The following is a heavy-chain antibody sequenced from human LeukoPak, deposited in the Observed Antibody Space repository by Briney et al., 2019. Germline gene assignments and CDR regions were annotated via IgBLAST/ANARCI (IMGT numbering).Heavy chain of an antibody. Sequence: GASVKVSCKASGYTFTGYYMHWVRQAPGQGLEWMGWINPNSGGTNYAQKFQGRVTMTRDTSISTAYMELSRLRPDDTAVYYCARPECSSTSCYKAYWGQGTLVTVSS. CDR3: ARPECSSTSCYKAY. V-gene: IGHV1-2*02. CDR1: GYTFTGYY. J-gene: IGHJ4*02. D-gene: IGHD2-2*02. CDR2: INPNSGGT.